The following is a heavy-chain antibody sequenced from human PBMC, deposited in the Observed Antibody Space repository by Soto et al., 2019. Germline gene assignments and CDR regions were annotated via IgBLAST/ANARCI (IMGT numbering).Heavy chain of an antibody. CDR1: GGSISSYY. CDR3: ASSLYGDYEGSFDY. Sequence: SETLSLTCTVSGGSISSYYWSWIRQPPGKGLEWIGYIYYSGSTNYNPSLKSRVTISVDTSKNQFSLKLSSVTAADTAVYYCASSLYGDYEGSFDYWGQGTLVTVSS. J-gene: IGHJ4*02. CDR2: IYYSGST. V-gene: IGHV4-59*01. D-gene: IGHD4-17*01.